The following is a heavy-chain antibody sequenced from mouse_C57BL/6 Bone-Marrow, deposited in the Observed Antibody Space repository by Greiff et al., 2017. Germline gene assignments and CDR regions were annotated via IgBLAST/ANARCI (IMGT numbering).Heavy chain of an antibody. CDR3: ARSGYYYGSSPFAY. Sequence: DVQLQESGPELVKPGASVKIPCKASGYTFTDYNMDWVKQSHGKSLEWIGDINPNNGGTIYNQKFKGKATLTVDKSSSTAYMELRSLTSEDTAVYYCARSGYYYGSSPFAYWGQGTLVTVSA. CDR2: INPNNGGT. CDR1: GYTFTDYN. D-gene: IGHD1-1*01. V-gene: IGHV1-18*01. J-gene: IGHJ3*01.